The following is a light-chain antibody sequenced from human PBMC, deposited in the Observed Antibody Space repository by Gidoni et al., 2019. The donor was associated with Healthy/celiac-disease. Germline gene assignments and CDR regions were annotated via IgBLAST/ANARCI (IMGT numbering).Light chain of an antibody. CDR1: QSVSSY. CDR3: QQRSNWPRYYT. V-gene: IGKV3-11*01. J-gene: IGKJ3*01. CDR2: DAS. Sequence: EIVLTQSPATLSLSPGERATLSCRASQSVSSYLAWYQQKPGQAPRLLIYDASNRATGIPARFSGSGSGTDFTLTISSLEPEDFAVYYCQQRSNWPRYYTFGPXTKVDIK.